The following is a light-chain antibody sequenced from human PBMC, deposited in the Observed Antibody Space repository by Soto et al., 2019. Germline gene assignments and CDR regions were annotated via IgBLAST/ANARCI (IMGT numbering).Light chain of an antibody. CDR1: QSVSSSY. J-gene: IGKJ1*01. CDR3: QQYDSSPRT. V-gene: IGKV3-20*01. CDR2: GAS. Sequence: EIVLTQSPGTLSLSQGERATLSFRASQSVSSSYLAWYQQKPGQAPRLPIYGASSRATGIPDRVSGSGSGTDFILTISRLEPEDFAVYYCQQYDSSPRTFGQGTRWIS.